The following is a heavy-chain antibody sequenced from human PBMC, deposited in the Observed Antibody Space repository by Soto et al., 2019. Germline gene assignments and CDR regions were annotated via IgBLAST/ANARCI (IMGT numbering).Heavy chain of an antibody. CDR2: IFNRGTT. V-gene: IGHV4-31*02. D-gene: IGHD1-26*01. Sequence: WTWIRQPPGKGLEWMGYIFNRGTTFYNPSLTSRLSISMDTSGNHFSLELRSVTAADTAVYYCALALGPTTGLDYWGQGTLVTVSS. CDR3: ALALGPTTGLDY. J-gene: IGHJ4*02.